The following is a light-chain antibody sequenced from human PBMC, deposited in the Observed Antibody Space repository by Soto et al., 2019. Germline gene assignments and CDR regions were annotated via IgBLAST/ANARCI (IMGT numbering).Light chain of an antibody. CDR3: QQYHSYWT. CDR1: QNIRSR. J-gene: IGKJ1*01. Sequence: DLQMTQSPSTLSASVGDRATITWRASQNIRSRLAWFQQKPGKAPKLLIYDASSLESGVPQRLSGSGSGTEFTLTISSLKTDDFSTYYCQQYHSYWTFGHGTKVDIK. V-gene: IGKV1-5*01. CDR2: DAS.